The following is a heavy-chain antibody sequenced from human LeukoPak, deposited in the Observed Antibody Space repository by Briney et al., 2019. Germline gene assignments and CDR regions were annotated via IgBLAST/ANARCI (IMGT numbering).Heavy chain of an antibody. Sequence: PSETLSLTCTVSGGSISSSSYYWGWIRQPPGKGLEWIGSIYYSGSTYYNPSLKSRVTMSVDTPKNQFSLKLSSVTAADTAVYYCASSYDSSGIDAFDIWGQGTMVTVSS. CDR3: ASSYDSSGIDAFDI. CDR2: IYYSGST. J-gene: IGHJ3*02. CDR1: GGSISSSSYY. D-gene: IGHD3-22*01. V-gene: IGHV4-39*07.